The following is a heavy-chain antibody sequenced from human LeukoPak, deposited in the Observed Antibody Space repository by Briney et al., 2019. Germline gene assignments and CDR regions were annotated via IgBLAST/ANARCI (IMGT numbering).Heavy chain of an antibody. J-gene: IGHJ4*02. V-gene: IGHV3-7*01. D-gene: IGHD4-17*01. CDR2: IKEDGSEK. CDR1: GFTFSRYW. Sequence: GRSLRLSCAASGFTFSRYWMTWVRQAPGKGLEWVATIKEDGSEKYYVDSVKGRFTISRDNAKNSLYLQMNSLRAEDTALYFCAKQHYGDLDNWGQGTLVTVSS. CDR3: AKQHYGDLDN.